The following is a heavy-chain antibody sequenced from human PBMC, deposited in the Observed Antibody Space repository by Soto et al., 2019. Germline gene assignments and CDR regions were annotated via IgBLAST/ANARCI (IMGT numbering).Heavy chain of an antibody. D-gene: IGHD3-16*01. V-gene: IGHV3-30*18. J-gene: IGHJ6*02. CDR1: GFTFSNFG. CDR2: ISYAGGNK. CDR3: AKDGGAGNFYYYGADV. Sequence: GGFLRLSCAASGFTFSNFGMHWVRQAPGKGLEWVAFISYAGGNKYYADSVKGRFTISRDNSKTLYLQMNSLRREDTAVYYCAKDGGAGNFYYYGADVWGQGTTVTVSS.